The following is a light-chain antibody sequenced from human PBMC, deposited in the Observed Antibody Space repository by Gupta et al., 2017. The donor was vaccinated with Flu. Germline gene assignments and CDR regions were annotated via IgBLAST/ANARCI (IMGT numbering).Light chain of an antibody. Sequence: DIQITQYPSTMSASAGDIVTITCRASQSISSWLAWYQQKPGKAPKILIQKASNLESGVPSRFTGSGSGTEFTLTISSLQPDDFAAYYCQQYSTSPLTFGGGTKVEIE. CDR2: KAS. J-gene: IGKJ4*01. CDR3: QQYSTSPLT. CDR1: QSISSW. V-gene: IGKV1-5*03.